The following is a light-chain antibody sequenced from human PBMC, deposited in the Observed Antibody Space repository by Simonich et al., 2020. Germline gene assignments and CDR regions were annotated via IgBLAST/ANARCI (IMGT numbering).Light chain of an antibody. CDR3: QQYGSSPT. J-gene: IGKJ1*01. CDR2: GAS. CDR1: QSVSSSY. Sequence: EIVLTQSPGTLSLSPGARATLPCRARQSVSSSYLAWSQQNPGQAPRLLISGASSRSTGIPDRFRVSGSGTDFTLTISRLEPEDFAVYYCQQYGSSPTFGQGTKVEIK. V-gene: IGKV3-20*01.